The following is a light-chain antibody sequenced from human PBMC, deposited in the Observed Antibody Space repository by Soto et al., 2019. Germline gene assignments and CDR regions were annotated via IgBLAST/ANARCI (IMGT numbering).Light chain of an antibody. CDR1: QSVSSSY. J-gene: IGKJ1*01. CDR3: QQYCSSQWT. V-gene: IGKV3-20*01. CDR2: GAS. Sequence: EIVLTQSPGTLSLSPGERATLSCRASQSVSSSYLAWYQQKPGQAPRLLIYGASSRATGIPDRFSGSGSGTDVTLTISSLEPEDFAVYYCQQYCSSQWTFGQGTKVEIK.